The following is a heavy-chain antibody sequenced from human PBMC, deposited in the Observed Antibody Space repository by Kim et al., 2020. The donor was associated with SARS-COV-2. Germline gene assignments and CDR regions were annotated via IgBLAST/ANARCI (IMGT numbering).Heavy chain of an antibody. V-gene: IGHV3-66*02. CDR2: IYSGGST. Sequence: GGSLRLSCAASGFTVSSNYMSWVRQAPGKGLEWVSVIYSGGSTYYADSVKGRFTISRDNSKNTLYLQMNSLRAEDTAVYYCASLYSYGYGVYWGQGTLVTVSS. D-gene: IGHD5-18*01. CDR1: GFTVSSNY. J-gene: IGHJ4*02. CDR3: ASLYSYGYGVY.